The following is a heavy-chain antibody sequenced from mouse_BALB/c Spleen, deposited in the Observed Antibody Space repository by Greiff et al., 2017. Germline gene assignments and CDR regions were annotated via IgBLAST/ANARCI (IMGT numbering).Heavy chain of an antibody. Sequence: VQLQQSGPELVKPGASVKIPCKASGYTFTDYNMDWVKQSHGKSLEWIGDINPNNGGTIYNQKFKGKATLTVDKSSSTAYMELRSLTSEDTAVYYCARGTTVVYWYFDDWGAGTTVTVSS. CDR3: ARGTTVVYWYFDD. V-gene: IGHV1-18*01. CDR1: GYTFTDYN. D-gene: IGHD1-1*02. J-gene: IGHJ1*01. CDR2: INPNNGGT.